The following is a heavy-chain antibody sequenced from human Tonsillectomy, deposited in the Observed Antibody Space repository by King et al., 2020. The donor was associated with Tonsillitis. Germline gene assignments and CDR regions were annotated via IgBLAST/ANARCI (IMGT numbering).Heavy chain of an antibody. CDR2: INSDGSSI. CDR1: GFIFSSYW. D-gene: IGHD6-13*01. Sequence: VQLVESGGGLVQPGGSLRLSCAASGFIFSSYWMHWVRQAPGKGLVWVSRINSDGSSIRYADSVKGRFTISKDNAKNTLYLHMNSLRAEDTAVYYCARAATAGTPPYWYFDLWGRGTLVTVSS. V-gene: IGHV3-74*01. J-gene: IGHJ2*01. CDR3: ARAATAGTPPYWYFDL.